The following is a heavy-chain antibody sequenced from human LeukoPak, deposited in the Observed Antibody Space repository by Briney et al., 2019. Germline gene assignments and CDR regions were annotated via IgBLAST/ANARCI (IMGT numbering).Heavy chain of an antibody. J-gene: IGHJ4*02. CDR3: AREDYYDSSGPLGQGYFDY. D-gene: IGHD3-22*01. Sequence: SETLSLTCTVSGGSISSSSYFWGWIRQPPEKGLEWIGYIYYSGSTYYNPSLKSRVTISVDTSKNQFSLKLSSVTAADTAVYYCAREDYYDSSGPLGQGYFDYWGQGTLVTVSS. CDR2: IYYSGST. CDR1: GGSISSSSYF. V-gene: IGHV4-31*03.